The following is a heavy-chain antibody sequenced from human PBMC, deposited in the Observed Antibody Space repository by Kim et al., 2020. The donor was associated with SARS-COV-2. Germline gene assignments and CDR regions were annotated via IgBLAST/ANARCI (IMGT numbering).Heavy chain of an antibody. CDR1: GGSISSGGYY. D-gene: IGHD4-17*01. Sequence: SETLSLTCTVSGGSISSGGYYWSWIRQHPGKGLEWIGYIYYSGSTYYNPSLKSRVTISVDTSKNQFSLKLSSVTAADTAVYYCARGGYEDYGDYVVLDYWGQGTLVTVSS. V-gene: IGHV4-31*03. J-gene: IGHJ4*02. CDR2: IYYSGST. CDR3: ARGGYEDYGDYVVLDY.